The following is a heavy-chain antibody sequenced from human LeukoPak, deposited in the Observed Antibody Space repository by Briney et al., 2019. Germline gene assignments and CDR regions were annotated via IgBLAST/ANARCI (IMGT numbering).Heavy chain of an antibody. V-gene: IGHV1-24*01. J-gene: IGHJ4*02. CDR3: VTDIRSGWRNY. D-gene: IGHD6-19*01. CDR2: FDPEDGEA. Sequence: ASVKVSCKVSGYSLTEVSTHWVRQAPGKGLEWMGGFDPEDGEAIYAQKVQGRLTMTEDTSIDTAFMELRSLKSEDTVVYYCVTDIRSGWRNYWGQGTLITVSS. CDR1: GYSLTEVS.